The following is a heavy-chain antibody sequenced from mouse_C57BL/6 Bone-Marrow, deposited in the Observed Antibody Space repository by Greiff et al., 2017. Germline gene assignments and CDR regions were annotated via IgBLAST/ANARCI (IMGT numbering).Heavy chain of an antibody. CDR1: GYTFTSYW. V-gene: IGHV1-50*01. D-gene: IGHD2-2*01. Sequence: VQLQQSGAELVKPGASVKLSCKASGYTFTSYWMQWVKQRPGQGLEWIGEIDPSDSYTNYNQKFKGKATLTVDTSSSTAYMQLSSLTSEDSAVYYCARRIYYGYDGGVSYAMDYWGQGTSVTVSS. CDR2: IDPSDSYT. J-gene: IGHJ4*01. CDR3: ARRIYYGYDGGVSYAMDY.